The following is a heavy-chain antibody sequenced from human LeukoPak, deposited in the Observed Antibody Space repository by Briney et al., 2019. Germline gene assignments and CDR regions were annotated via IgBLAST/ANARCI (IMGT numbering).Heavy chain of an antibody. CDR1: GGSISSYY. V-gene: IGHV4-59*12. D-gene: IGHD6-19*01. Sequence: PSETLSLTCTVSGGSISSYYWSWIRQPPGKGLEWIGYIYYSGSTNYNPSLKSRVTISVDTSKNQFSLKLSSVTAADTAVYYCARGAIAVAGNGYDYWGQGTLVTVSS. CDR2: IYYSGST. J-gene: IGHJ4*02. CDR3: ARGAIAVAGNGYDY.